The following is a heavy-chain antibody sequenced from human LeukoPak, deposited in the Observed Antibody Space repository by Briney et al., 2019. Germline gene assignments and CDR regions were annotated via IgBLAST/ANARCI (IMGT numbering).Heavy chain of an antibody. Sequence: SETLSLTCAVYGGSFSGYYWSWIRQPPGKGLEWIGEINHSGSTNYNPSLKSRVTISVDTFKNQFSLKLSSVTAADTAVYYCARGRLGYCSGGSCYVFLVWGQGTLVTVSS. CDR3: ARGRLGYCSGGSCYVFLV. D-gene: IGHD2-15*01. J-gene: IGHJ4*02. V-gene: IGHV4-34*01. CDR2: INHSGST. CDR1: GGSFSGYY.